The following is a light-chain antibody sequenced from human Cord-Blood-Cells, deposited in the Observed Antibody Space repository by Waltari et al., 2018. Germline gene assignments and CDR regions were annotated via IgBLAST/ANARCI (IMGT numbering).Light chain of an antibody. CDR3: QQSYSTPFT. Sequence: DIQMTQSPSSLSASVGVRVTITCRASQSISSYLNWDQQKPGKAPKLLIYAASSLQSGVPARFSGSGSGTDFTLTISSLQPEDFATYYCQQSYSTPFTFGPGTKVDIK. CDR1: QSISSY. CDR2: AAS. V-gene: IGKV1-39*01. J-gene: IGKJ3*01.